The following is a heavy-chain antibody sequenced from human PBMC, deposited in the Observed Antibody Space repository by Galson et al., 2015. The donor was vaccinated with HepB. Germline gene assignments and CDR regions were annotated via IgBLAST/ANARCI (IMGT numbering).Heavy chain of an antibody. J-gene: IGHJ3*02. V-gene: IGHV3-21*01. CDR1: EFTFSTYS. D-gene: IGHD3-3*01. Sequence: SLRLSCAASEFTFSTYSMNWVGQAPGKGLEWVSSISTSSSYIYYADSVKGRFTISRDNAKNSLYLQMDSLRAEDTALYYCARASTRLLEWLPADAFDIWGQGTMVTVSS. CDR2: ISTSSSYI. CDR3: ARASTRLLEWLPADAFDI.